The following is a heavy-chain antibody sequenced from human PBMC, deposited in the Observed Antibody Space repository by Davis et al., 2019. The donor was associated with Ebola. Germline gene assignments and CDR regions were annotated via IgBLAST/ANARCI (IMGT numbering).Heavy chain of an antibody. CDR3: ARARVGISYWFDP. CDR1: GDSISSGDYF. V-gene: IGHV4-30-4*01. J-gene: IGHJ5*02. D-gene: IGHD2-21*01. CDR2: IYYSGST. Sequence: MPSETLSLTCTVSGDSISSGDYFWSWIRQPPGKGLGWIGYIYYSGSTYYNPSLKSRVTISVDTSKNQFSLKLSSVTAADTAVYYCARARVGISYWFDPWGQGTLVTVSS.